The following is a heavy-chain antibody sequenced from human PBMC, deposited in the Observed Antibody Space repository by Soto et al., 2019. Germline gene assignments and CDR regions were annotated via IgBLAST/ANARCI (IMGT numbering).Heavy chain of an antibody. CDR3: SRDGVVPAATREIIDV. J-gene: IGHJ6*02. CDR2: IGASDGGT. D-gene: IGHD2-2*01. V-gene: IGHV3-23*01. Sequence: TGGSLRLSCVASGFTFSTYPMSWFRQAPGRGLEWVAGIGASDGGTYYADSVKGRFTISRDDSKNTLFLQLNSPSAEYTAVYYCSRDGVVPAATREIIDVWGQGTKVTVYS. CDR1: GFTFSTYP.